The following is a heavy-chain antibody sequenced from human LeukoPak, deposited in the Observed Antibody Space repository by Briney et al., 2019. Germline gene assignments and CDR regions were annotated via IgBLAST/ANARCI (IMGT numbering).Heavy chain of an antibody. CDR3: TRVFAGDEYSSSGY. CDR2: INWNGGST. D-gene: IGHD6-13*01. V-gene: IGHV3-20*04. CDR1: GFTFDDYG. Sequence: RTGGSLRLSCAASGFTFDDYGMSWVRQAPGKGLEWVSGINWNGGSTGYADSVKGRFTISRDNAKNSLYLQMNSLRVEDTAMYYCTRVFAGDEYSSSGYWGQGTLVTVSS. J-gene: IGHJ4*02.